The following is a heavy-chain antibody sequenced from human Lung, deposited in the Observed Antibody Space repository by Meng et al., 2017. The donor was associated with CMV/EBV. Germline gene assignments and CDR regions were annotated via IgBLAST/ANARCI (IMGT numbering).Heavy chain of an antibody. CDR3: AKTEYYDSSGDDK. J-gene: IGHJ4*02. CDR1: GFTFSNYA. CDR2: ISGSGSRL. D-gene: IGHD3-22*01. Sequence: GESLKISCAASGFTFSNYAMSWVRQAPGKGLEWVSDISGSGSRLYYADSVTGRFTISRDNSKNTLYLQMNSLRAEDTAVYYCAKTEYYDSSGDDKWGQGTLVXVSS. V-gene: IGHV3-23*01.